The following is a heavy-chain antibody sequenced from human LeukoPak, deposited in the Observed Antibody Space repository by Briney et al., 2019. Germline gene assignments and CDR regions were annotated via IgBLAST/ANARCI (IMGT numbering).Heavy chain of an antibody. Sequence: ASVTVSCKASGYTFTSYDINWVRQATGQGLEWMGWMNPNSGNTGYAQKFQGRVTITRNTSISTAYMELSSLRSEDTAVYYCARGHYDSSGYYWKVRGYWYFDLWGRGTLVTVSS. J-gene: IGHJ2*01. CDR2: MNPNSGNT. CDR1: GYTFTSYD. CDR3: ARGHYDSSGYYWKVRGYWYFDL. D-gene: IGHD3-22*01. V-gene: IGHV1-8*03.